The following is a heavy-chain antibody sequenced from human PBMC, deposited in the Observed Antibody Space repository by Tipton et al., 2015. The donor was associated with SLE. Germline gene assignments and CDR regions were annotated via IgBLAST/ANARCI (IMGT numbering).Heavy chain of an antibody. Sequence: PGLVKPSGTLSLTCAVSGGSISNNNWWNWVRQPPGKGLEWIGEIYHSGSTNYNPSRRSRVTISVDKSMNQFPLKLSSVTAADTAVYYCAISGGYCSGGSCSHNAIWGQGTMVTVSS. CDR3: AISGGYCSGGSCSHNAI. CDR2: IYHSGST. D-gene: IGHD2-15*01. V-gene: IGHV4-4*02. J-gene: IGHJ3*02. CDR1: GGSISNNNW.